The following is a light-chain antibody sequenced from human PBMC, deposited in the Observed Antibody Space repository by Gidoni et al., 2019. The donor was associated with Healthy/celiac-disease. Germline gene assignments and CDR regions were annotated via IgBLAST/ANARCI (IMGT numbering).Light chain of an antibody. CDR1: QSVSSSY. V-gene: IGKV3-20*01. Sequence: EIVFTQSPGTLSLSPGERATLSCRASQSVSSSYLAWYQQKPGQAPRLLIYGASSRATGIPDRFSVSGSGTDFTLTISRLEPEDFAVYYCQQYGSAPPLTFGGGTKVEIK. J-gene: IGKJ4*01. CDR3: QQYGSAPPLT. CDR2: GAS.